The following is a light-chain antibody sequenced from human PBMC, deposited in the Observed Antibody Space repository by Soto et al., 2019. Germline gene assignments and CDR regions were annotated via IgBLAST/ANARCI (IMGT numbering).Light chain of an antibody. CDR3: CSYAGSSTVV. CDR1: SSDVGSYKF. V-gene: IGLV2-23*01. J-gene: IGLJ2*01. CDR2: EGS. Sequence: QSALTQPASVSGSPGQSITISCTGTSSDVGSYKFVSWYQQHPGKAPKLMIYEGSKRPSGVSNRFSGSKSGNTASLTISGLQAEDEADYYCCSYAGSSTVVFCGGTKLTVL.